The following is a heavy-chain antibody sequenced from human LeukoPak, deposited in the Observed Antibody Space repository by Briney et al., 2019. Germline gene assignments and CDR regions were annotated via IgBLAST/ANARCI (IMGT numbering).Heavy chain of an antibody. Sequence: ASVKVSCTASGYTFTGYYMHWVRQATGQGLEWMGWMNPNSGNTGYAQKFQGRVTMTRNTSISTAYMELSSLRSEDTAVYYCASAVYSSSWWDYYYYGMDVWGQGTTVTVSS. CDR3: ASAVYSSSWWDYYYYGMDV. V-gene: IGHV1-8*02. CDR2: MNPNSGNT. CDR1: GYTFTGYY. J-gene: IGHJ6*02. D-gene: IGHD6-13*01.